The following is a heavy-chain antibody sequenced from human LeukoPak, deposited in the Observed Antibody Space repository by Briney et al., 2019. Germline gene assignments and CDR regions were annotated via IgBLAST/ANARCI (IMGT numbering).Heavy chain of an antibody. CDR2: ISGSGGGT. CDR1: GFTFSSYA. Sequence: GGSLRLSCAASGFTFSSYALNWVRQAPGKGLEWVSAISGSGGGTYYAASVKGRFTISRDNSKNTLYLQMNSLRAEDTAVYYCAKDDHGGSGWRDCFDYWGQGTLVTVSS. CDR3: AKDDHGGSGWRDCFDY. V-gene: IGHV3-23*01. J-gene: IGHJ4*02. D-gene: IGHD6-19*01.